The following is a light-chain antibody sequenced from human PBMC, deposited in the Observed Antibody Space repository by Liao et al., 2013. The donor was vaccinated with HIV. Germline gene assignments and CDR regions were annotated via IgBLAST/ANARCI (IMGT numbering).Light chain of an antibody. Sequence: SYVLTQPPSVSVAPGKTARITCGGNNIGNKGVHWYQQKPGQAPVLVIFYDSDRPSVIPERFSGSNSGNTATLSISRVEAGDEADYYCQVWDSNSDHPYVFGSGTKVTVL. CDR1: NIGNKG. J-gene: IGLJ1*01. CDR3: QVWDSNSDHPYV. V-gene: IGLV3-21*01. CDR2: YDS.